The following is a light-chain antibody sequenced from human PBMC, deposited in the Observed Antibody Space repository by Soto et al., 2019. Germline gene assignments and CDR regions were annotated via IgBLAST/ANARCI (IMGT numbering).Light chain of an antibody. J-gene: IGLJ1*01. V-gene: IGLV2-14*03. CDR2: DVS. CDR1: SSDVGGYNF. CDR3: TSYTSSFTYV. Sequence: QSVLTQPASVSGSPGQSITISCTGTSSDVGGYNFVSWYQHHPGKAPKLIIYDVSYRPSGVSNRFSVSKSGNTASRTISGLQAEDEADYYCTSYTSSFTYVFGTGTKVTVL.